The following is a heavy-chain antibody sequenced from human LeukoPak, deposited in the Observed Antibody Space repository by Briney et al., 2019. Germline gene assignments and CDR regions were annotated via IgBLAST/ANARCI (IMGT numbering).Heavy chain of an antibody. CDR3: ARLSYSSGNGAY. V-gene: IGHV4-59*12. J-gene: IGHJ4*02. Sequence: SETLSLTCTVSGVSISSYYWSWIRQPPGKGPEWIGYIYYSGSTNYNPSPKSRVTISVDTSKNQFSLKLSSVTAADTAVYYCARLSYSSGNGAYWGQGTLVTVSS. CDR2: IYYSGST. D-gene: IGHD6-19*01. CDR1: GVSISSYY.